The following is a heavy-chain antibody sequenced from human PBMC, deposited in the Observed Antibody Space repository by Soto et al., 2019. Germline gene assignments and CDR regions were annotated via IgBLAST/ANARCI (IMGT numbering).Heavy chain of an antibody. J-gene: IGHJ5*02. D-gene: IGHD5-12*01. V-gene: IGHV3-33*01. CDR3: ARDVDRTSHLNWFDP. Sequence: QVPLVESGGGVVQPGRSLRLSCEVSGFSLSGYGMHWVRQAPGKGLEWVAVIWYHGTTKNYADSVKGRFTISRDSSKNTVYLQMDSLKVEDTAVYYCARDVDRTSHLNWFDPWGQGVMVTVSS. CDR2: IWYHGTTK. CDR1: GFSLSGYG.